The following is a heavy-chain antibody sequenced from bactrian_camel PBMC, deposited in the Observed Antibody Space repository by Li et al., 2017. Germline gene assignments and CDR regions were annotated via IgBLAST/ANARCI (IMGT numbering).Heavy chain of an antibody. CDR1: GYSARSNC. CDR2: KRSDGVT. CDR3: ASSHSSTWYLIEY. Sequence: HVQLVESGGGSVQDGGSLRLSCAARGYSARSNCMGWFRQAPGKAREGVARKRSDGVTWYADSVKGRFTTSRDNGKNAVYLQMNSLKSEDTALYYCASSHSSTWYLIEYWGQGTQVTVS. D-gene: IGHD6*01. V-gene: IGHV3S53*01. J-gene: IGHJ4*01.